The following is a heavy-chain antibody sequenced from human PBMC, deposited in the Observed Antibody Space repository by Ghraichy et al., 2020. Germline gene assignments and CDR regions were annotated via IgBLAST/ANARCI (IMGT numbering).Heavy chain of an antibody. J-gene: IGHJ4*02. Sequence: SQTLSLTCTVSGGSIISSSYYWAWIRQSPGKGLEWIGSIFCSGITYYSPPLKGRVTISVDTSKNQFSLQLRSVIAADTAVYYCARRGYSGFDWKIDYYFDYWGQGTLVSVS. CDR1: GGSIISSSYY. D-gene: IGHD5-12*01. V-gene: IGHV4-39*07. CDR2: IFCSGIT. CDR3: ARRGYSGFDWKIDYYFDY.